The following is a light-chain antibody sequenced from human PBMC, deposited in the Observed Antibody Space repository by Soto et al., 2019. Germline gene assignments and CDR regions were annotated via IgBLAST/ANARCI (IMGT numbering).Light chain of an antibody. Sequence: EIVLTQSPGTLSLSPGERATLSCRASQSISRNYLAWYQQKPGQAPRLLIYGASSRATGIPDRFSGSGSGTDFTLTISRLAPEDFAVYFCQQYARSPLTFGGGTKVDIK. CDR1: QSISRNY. V-gene: IGKV3-20*01. CDR3: QQYARSPLT. J-gene: IGKJ4*01. CDR2: GAS.